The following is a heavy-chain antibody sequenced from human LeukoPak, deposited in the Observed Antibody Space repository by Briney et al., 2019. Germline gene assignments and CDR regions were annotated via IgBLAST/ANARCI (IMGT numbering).Heavy chain of an antibody. CDR3: ARGPRLARKSGSYYYYYGMDV. V-gene: IGHV3-13*01. CDR1: GFTFSSYD. Sequence: PGGSLRLSCAASGFTFSSYDMHWVRQATGKGLEWVSAIGTAGDTYYPGSVKGRFTISRENAKNSLYLQTNSLRAGDTAVYYCARGPRLARKSGSYYYYYGMDVWGQGTTVTVSS. D-gene: IGHD3-16*01. J-gene: IGHJ6*02. CDR2: IGTAGDT.